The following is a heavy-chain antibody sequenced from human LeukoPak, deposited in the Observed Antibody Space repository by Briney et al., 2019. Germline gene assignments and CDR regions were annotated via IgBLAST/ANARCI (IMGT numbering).Heavy chain of an antibody. CDR3: AAYYYDSSGYHY. D-gene: IGHD3-22*01. CDR1: GGTFSSYA. Sequence: ASVKVSCKASGGTFSSYAISWVRQAPGQGLEWMGGIIPIFGTANYAQKFQGRVTITADESTSTAYMELSSLRSEDTAVYYCAAYYYDSSGYHYWGQGTLVTVPS. CDR2: IIPIFGTA. V-gene: IGHV1-69*13. J-gene: IGHJ4*02.